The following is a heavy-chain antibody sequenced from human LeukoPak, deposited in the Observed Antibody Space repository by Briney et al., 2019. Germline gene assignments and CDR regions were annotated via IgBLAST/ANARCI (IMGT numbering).Heavy chain of an antibody. J-gene: IGHJ3*02. CDR3: ARGDYGSGSYYNGDAFDI. V-gene: IGHV4-31*03. D-gene: IGHD3-10*01. Sequence: SQTLSLTCTVSGGSISSGGYYWSWIRQHPGKGLEWIGYIYYSGSTYYNPSLKSRVTISVDTSKNQFSLKLSSVTAADTAVYYCARGDYGSGSYYNGDAFDIWAKGQWSPSLQ. CDR1: GGSISSGGYY. CDR2: IYYSGST.